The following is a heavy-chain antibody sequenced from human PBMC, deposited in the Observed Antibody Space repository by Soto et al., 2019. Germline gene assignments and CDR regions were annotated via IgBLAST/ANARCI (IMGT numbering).Heavy chain of an antibody. V-gene: IGHV3-23*01. J-gene: IGHJ6*02. D-gene: IGHD4-17*01. CDR1: GFTFSSYA. CDR2: ISGSGGST. CDR3: AKGGPDYGDSAGYYYYGMDV. Sequence: GGSLRLSCAASGFTFSSYAMSWVRQAPGKGLEWVSAISGSGGSTYYADSVKGRFTIPRDNSKNTLYLQMNSLRAEDTAVYYCAKGGPDYGDSAGYYYYGMDVWGQGTTVTVSS.